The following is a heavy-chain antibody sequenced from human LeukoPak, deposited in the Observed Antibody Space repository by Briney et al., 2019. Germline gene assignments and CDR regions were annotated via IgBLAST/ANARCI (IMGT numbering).Heavy chain of an antibody. CDR3: ARAGVPGGSMD. CDR2: IIPILGIA. CDR1: GGAFSSYA. V-gene: IGHV1-69*04. Sequence: ASVKVSCKASGGAFSSYAISWVRQAPGQGLEWMGRIIPILGIANYAQKFQGRVTITADKSTSTAYMELSSLRSEDTAVYYCARAGVPGGSMDWGQGTMVTVSS. J-gene: IGHJ3*01. D-gene: IGHD1-26*01.